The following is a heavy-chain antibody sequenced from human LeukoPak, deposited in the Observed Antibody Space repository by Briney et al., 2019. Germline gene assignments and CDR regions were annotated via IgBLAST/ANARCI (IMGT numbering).Heavy chain of an antibody. D-gene: IGHD1-7*01. CDR1: GFTFSSYS. V-gene: IGHV3-48*01. J-gene: IGHJ6*03. CDR2: ISYSSSTI. Sequence: AGGSLRLSCAASGFTFSSYSMNWVRQAPGKGLEWVSYISYSSSTIYYADSVKGRFTISRDNAKNSLYLQMNSLRAEDTAVYYCARNYREPYYYYYYMDVGGKGTTVTVSS. CDR3: ARNYREPYYYYYYMDV.